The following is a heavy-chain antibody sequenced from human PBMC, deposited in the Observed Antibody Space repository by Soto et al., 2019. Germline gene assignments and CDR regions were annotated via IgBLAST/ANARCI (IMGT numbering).Heavy chain of an antibody. CDR2: IYYSGST. Sequence: QVQLQESGPGLVKPSQTLSLTCTVSGGSISSGGYYWSWIRQHPGKGLEWIVYIYYSGSTYYNPSLKSRVTISVDTSKNQFSLKLSSVTAADTAVYYCARYCSSTSCYTGGYYFDYWGQGTLVTVSS. J-gene: IGHJ4*02. CDR3: ARYCSSTSCYTGGYYFDY. D-gene: IGHD2-2*02. CDR1: GGSISSGGYY. V-gene: IGHV4-31*03.